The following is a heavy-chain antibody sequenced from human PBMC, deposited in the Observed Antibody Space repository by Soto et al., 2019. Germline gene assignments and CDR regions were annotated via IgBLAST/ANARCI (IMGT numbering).Heavy chain of an antibody. CDR3: ARGGGYDSFDY. Sequence: QLQLQESGSGVVKTSETLSLTCTVSGASISYGGFSWSWIRQSPGKGLEWIGYISHLENTYLHPSFKSRLSMSIDRTRNQFSLKLSSVTAADMAVYYCARGGGYDSFDYWGQGVLVTVSS. D-gene: IGHD5-12*01. CDR2: ISHLENT. J-gene: IGHJ4*02. CDR1: GASISYGGFS. V-gene: IGHV4-30-2*06.